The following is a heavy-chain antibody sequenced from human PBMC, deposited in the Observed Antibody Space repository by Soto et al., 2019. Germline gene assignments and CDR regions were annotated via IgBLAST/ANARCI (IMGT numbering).Heavy chain of an antibody. CDR3: KGDSYYDFWSGYSSWFDP. V-gene: IGHV3-15*01. CDR1: GFTFSNAW. J-gene: IGHJ5*02. D-gene: IGHD3-3*01. Sequence: GGSLRLSWSASGFTFSNAWMSWVRQAPGKGLEWVGRIKSKTDGGTPDYAAPVIGRFIISRDDSKNTLYLQMNSLKTEDTAVYYCKGDSYYDFWSGYSSWFDPWGQGTLVTVSS. CDR2: IKSKTDGGTP.